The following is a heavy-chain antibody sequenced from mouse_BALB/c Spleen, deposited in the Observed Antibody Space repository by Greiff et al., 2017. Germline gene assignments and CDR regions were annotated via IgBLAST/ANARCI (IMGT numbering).Heavy chain of an antibody. CDR3: ARKRGASYAMDY. D-gene: IGHD6-1*01. CDR2: IWSGGST. J-gene: IGHJ4*01. V-gene: IGHV2-2*02. Sequence: VKVEESGPGLVQPSQSLSITCTVSGFSLTSYGVHWVRQSPGKGLEWLGVIWSGGSTDYNAAFISRLSISKDNSKSQVFFKMNSLQANDTAIYYCARKRGASYAMDYWGQGTSVTVSS. CDR1: GFSLTSYG.